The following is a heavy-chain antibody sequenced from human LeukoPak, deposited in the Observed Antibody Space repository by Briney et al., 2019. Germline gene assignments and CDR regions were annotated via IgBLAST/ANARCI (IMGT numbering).Heavy chain of an antibody. Sequence: PGGSLRLSCAASGLTFSSSAMSWVRQAPGKGLEWVSSISGSGYVTYYADSVKGRFTLSRDNFENTLYLRMNSLRAEDTAVYYCAINGSSWYDYWGQGTLVTVSS. CDR2: ISGSGYVT. D-gene: IGHD6-13*01. CDR3: AINGSSWYDY. CDR1: GLTFSSSA. J-gene: IGHJ4*02. V-gene: IGHV3-23*01.